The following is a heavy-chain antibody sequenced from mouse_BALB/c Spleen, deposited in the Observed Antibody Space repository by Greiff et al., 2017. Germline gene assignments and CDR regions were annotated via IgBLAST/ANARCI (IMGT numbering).Heavy chain of an antibody. D-gene: IGHD2-1*01. J-gene: IGHJ4*01. V-gene: IGHV7-3*02. CDR2: IRNKANGYTT. CDR3: ARDRGNYGAMDY. CDR1: GFTFTDYY. Sequence: EVQLVESGGGLVQPGGSLRLSCATSGFTFTDYYMSWVRQPPGKALEWLGFIRNKANGYTTEYSASVKGRFTISSDNSQSILYLQMNTLRAEDSATDYCARDRGNYGAMDYWGQGTSVTVSS.